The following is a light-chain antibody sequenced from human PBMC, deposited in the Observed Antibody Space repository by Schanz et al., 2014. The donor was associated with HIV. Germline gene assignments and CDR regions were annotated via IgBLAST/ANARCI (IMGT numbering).Light chain of an antibody. J-gene: IGLJ2*01. CDR1: RSTLERAP. V-gene: IGLV1-44*01. CDR3: QSYDSSLSGVV. CDR2: SNN. Sequence: QSVLTQPPSVSGTPGQRVTISCSGSRSTLERAPVDWYQHLPGTAPKLLIYSNNQRPSGVPDRFSGSKSGTSASLAITGLQAEDEADYYCQSYDSSLSGVVFGGGTKLTVL.